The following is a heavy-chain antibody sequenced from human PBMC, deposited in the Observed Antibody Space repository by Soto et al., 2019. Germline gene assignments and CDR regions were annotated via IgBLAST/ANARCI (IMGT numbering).Heavy chain of an antibody. Sequence: QVQLMESGGGVVQPGRSLRLSCAASGFIFSSYAMHWVRQSPGKGLEWVAVISYDGTNKYYADSVKGRFTISRDNSKNSLYLQMNTPRIEDTAVYHCAKWSGSGSFYNTPFASWGQGTLVSVSS. V-gene: IGHV3-30*18. CDR1: GFIFSSYA. CDR3: AKWSGSGSFYNTPFAS. J-gene: IGHJ4*02. D-gene: IGHD3-10*01. CDR2: ISYDGTNK.